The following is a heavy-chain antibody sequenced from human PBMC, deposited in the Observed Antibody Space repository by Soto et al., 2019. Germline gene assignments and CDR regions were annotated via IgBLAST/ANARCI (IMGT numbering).Heavy chain of an antibody. CDR3: AQGFIVVVNAIRRDDNFGV. J-gene: IGHJ3*01. CDR2: ISGSGGTT. V-gene: IGHV3-23*01. Sequence: EVQLLESGGGLVHPGGSLRLSCAGSGFTFNTFAMNWVRQAPGKGLEWVASISGSGGTTYYADSVKGRFTISRDTSKNTLYLQMNSLSAEDTAVYYCAQGFIVVVNAIRRDDNFGVWGQGTMVTVSS. D-gene: IGHD2-21*01. CDR1: GFTFNTFA.